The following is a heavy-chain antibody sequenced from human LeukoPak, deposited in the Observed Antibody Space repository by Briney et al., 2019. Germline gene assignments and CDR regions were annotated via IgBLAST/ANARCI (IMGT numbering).Heavy chain of an antibody. D-gene: IGHD3-3*01. CDR3: AKVGSRLFGVLIPLSFDY. J-gene: IGHJ4*02. CDR1: GYPFSSHA. V-gene: IGHV1-18*01. CDR2: ISTYNDNI. Sequence: ASVKVSCKASGYPFSSHAISWVRQAPGQGLEWMGWISTYNDNIDYAQKLQGRVTMTTDTSTSTAYMELSSLRSDDTAVYYCAKVGSRLFGVLIPLSFDYWGQGTLITVSS.